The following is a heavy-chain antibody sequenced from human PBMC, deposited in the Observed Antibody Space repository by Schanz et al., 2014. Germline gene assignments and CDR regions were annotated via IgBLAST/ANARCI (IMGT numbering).Heavy chain of an antibody. CDR1: GGSFSGYY. CDR3: ARDRGHGDLPGDS. V-gene: IGHV4-34*01. Sequence: QVQLQQWGAGLLKPSETLSLTCAVYGGSFSGYYWSWIRQPPGKGLEWIAEINHGGSTNYNPSLKSRVTISVDTSKNQFSLKLRSVTAADTAVYYCARDRGHGDLPGDSCGQGTMVAVSS. CDR2: INHGGST. D-gene: IGHD4-17*01. J-gene: IGHJ3*02.